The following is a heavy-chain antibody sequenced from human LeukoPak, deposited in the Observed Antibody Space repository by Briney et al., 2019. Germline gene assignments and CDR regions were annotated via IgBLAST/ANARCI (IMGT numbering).Heavy chain of an antibody. CDR3: ARYSAPVTSIDY. CDR2: IYHSGST. V-gene: IGHV4-59*01. Sequence: SETLSLTCTVSGGSINSNYWSWIRQPPGKGLEWIGYIYHSGSTNYNPSLKSRVTISVDMSKNQFSLMLSSVTAADTAVYYCARYSAPVTSIDYWGQGTLVTVSS. D-gene: IGHD2-21*02. J-gene: IGHJ4*02. CDR1: GGSINSNY.